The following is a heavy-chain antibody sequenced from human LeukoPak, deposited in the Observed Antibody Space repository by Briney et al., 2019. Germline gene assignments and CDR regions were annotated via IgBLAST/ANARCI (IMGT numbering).Heavy chain of an antibody. D-gene: IGHD6-13*01. J-gene: IGHJ6*03. Sequence: GGSLRLSCAASGFTFSSYEMNWVRQAPGKGLEWVSYISSSGSTIYYADSVKGRFTISRDNAENSLYLQMNSLRAEDTAVYYCARVTAASSYYYYYMDVWGKGTTVTVSS. CDR3: ARVTAASSYYYYYMDV. CDR1: GFTFSSYE. V-gene: IGHV3-48*03. CDR2: ISSSGSTI.